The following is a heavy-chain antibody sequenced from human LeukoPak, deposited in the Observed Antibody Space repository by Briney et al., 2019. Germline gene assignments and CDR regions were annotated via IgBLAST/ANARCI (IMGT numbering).Heavy chain of an antibody. J-gene: IGHJ3*02. Sequence: ASVKVSCKASGYTFTSYGISWVRQAPGQRLEWMGWINAGNGNTKYSQEFQDRFTITRDTSASTAYMELSSLRSEDMAVYYCVRDRAPKTVTSEVDAFDIWGQGTMVIVSS. CDR2: INAGNGNT. CDR3: VRDRAPKTVTSEVDAFDI. V-gene: IGHV1-3*03. D-gene: IGHD4-17*01. CDR1: GYTFTSYG.